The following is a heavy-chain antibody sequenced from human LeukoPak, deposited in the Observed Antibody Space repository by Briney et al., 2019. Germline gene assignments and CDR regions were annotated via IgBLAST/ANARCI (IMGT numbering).Heavy chain of an antibody. V-gene: IGHV3-49*03. Sequence: GRSLRLSCTASGFTFGDYAMSWFRQAPGKGLEWVGFIRSKAYGGTTEYAASVKGRFTISRDDSKSIAYLQMNSLKTEDTAVYYCTRIAVAGDFDYWGQGTLVTVSS. CDR3: TRIAVAGDFDY. D-gene: IGHD6-19*01. CDR1: GFTFGDYA. CDR2: IRSKAYGGTT. J-gene: IGHJ4*02.